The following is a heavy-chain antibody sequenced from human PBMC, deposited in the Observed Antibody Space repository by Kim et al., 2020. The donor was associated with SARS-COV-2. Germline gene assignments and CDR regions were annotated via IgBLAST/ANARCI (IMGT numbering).Heavy chain of an antibody. J-gene: IGHJ6*02. D-gene: IGHD2-2*01. Sequence: ASVKVSCKASGYTFTSYGISWVRQAPGQGLEWMGWISAYNGNTNYAQKLQGRVTMTTDTSTSTAYMELRSLRSDDTAVYYCARDGGVVVVPAAMQNYDYYGMDVWGQGTTVTVSS. CDR1: GYTFTSYG. CDR3: ARDGGVVVVPAAMQNYDYYGMDV. CDR2: ISAYNGNT. V-gene: IGHV1-18*04.